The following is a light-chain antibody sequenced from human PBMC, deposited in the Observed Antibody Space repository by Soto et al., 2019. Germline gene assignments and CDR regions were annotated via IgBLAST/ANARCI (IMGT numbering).Light chain of an antibody. CDR1: QSISTW. Sequence: DIQMTHSPSTLPASVGDRVTITCLANQSISTWLAWYQQKQGKAPNILIHTASSLQTGVPSRFRGSGSGTEFTLTISSLQPEDFETYYCQQRHSYPITFGQGTRLEIK. CDR2: TAS. V-gene: IGKV1-5*01. J-gene: IGKJ5*01. CDR3: QQRHSYPIT.